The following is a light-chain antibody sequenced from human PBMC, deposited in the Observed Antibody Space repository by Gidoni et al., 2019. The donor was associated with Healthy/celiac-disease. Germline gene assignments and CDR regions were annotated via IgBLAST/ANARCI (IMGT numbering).Light chain of an antibody. V-gene: IGKV4-1*01. CDR2: WAS. J-gene: IGKJ4*01. Sequence: DIVMTQSPDSLAVSLGERATINCKYSQSALYSSNNKNYLAWYQQKPGQPPKLLIYWASTRESGVPDRFSGSGSGTDFTLTISSLQAEDVAVYYCQQYYSTPLTFGGXTKVEIK. CDR3: QQYYSTPLT. CDR1: QSALYSSNNKNY.